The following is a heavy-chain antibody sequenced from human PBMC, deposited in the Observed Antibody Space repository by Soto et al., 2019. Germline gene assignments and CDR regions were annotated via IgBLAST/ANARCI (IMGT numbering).Heavy chain of an antibody. V-gene: IGHV4-61*01. CDR2: IYYSGST. J-gene: IGHJ4*02. CDR1: GGSVSSGTYY. D-gene: IGHD3-22*01. CDR3: ARLGGFYQAFDS. Sequence: PSETLSLTCTVSGGSVSSGTYYWSWIRQPPGKGLEWIGYIYYSGSTNYNPSLQSRVSISVDTSKNQFSLKLNSVTAADTAVYYCARLGGFYQAFDSWGQGTLVTVSS.